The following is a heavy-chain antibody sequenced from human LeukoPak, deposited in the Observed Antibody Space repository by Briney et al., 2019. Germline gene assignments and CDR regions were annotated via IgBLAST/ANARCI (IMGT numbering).Heavy chain of an antibody. Sequence: PGGSLRLSCAASGFTFSSYSMNWVRQAPGKGLEWVSSISSSSSYIYHADSVKGRFTISRDNAKNSLFLQMNSLRAEDTAVYFCAKSTRAVMAMMDVWGKGTTVTVSS. V-gene: IGHV3-21*01. CDR2: ISSSSSYI. J-gene: IGHJ6*04. D-gene: IGHD3-16*01. CDR3: AKSTRAVMAMMDV. CDR1: GFTFSSYS.